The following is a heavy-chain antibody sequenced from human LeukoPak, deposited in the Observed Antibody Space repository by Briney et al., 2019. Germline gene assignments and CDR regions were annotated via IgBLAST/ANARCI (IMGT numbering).Heavy chain of an antibody. CDR2: INSDGSNT. CDR1: GSTFSSYW. CDR3: AREDHYYDFWSGYFPVFDY. D-gene: IGHD3-3*01. J-gene: IGHJ4*02. V-gene: IGHV3-74*01. Sequence: PGGSLRLSCADSGSTFSSYWMHWVRQAPGKGLVWVSRINSDGSNTTYADSVKGRFTISRDNAKNTLYLQMNSLRAEDTAVYYCAREDHYYDFWSGYFPVFDYWGQGTLVTVSS.